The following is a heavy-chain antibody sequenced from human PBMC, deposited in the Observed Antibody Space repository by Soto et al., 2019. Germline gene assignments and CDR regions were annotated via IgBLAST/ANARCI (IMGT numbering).Heavy chain of an antibody. J-gene: IGHJ4*01. D-gene: IGHD3-9*01. Sequence: PQTLSLTCAVYVGSFSDQFWTWVRQAPGKELEWIGEVHHYGTTNYKPSLKSRATVSADTSKNQFSLKLRSVTAADTAVYYCARGTSLTGVLQRDAPDKYYFDFWSQGTLVTVSS. CDR3: ARGTSLTGVLQRDAPDKYYFDF. V-gene: IGHV4-34*01. CDR1: VGSFSDQF. CDR2: VHHYGTT.